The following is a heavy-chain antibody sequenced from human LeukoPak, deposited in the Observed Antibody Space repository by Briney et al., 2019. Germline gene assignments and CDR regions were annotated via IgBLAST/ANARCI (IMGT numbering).Heavy chain of an antibody. D-gene: IGHD3-10*01. J-gene: IGHJ4*02. V-gene: IGHV1-2*02. Sequence: ASVKVSCKASGYTFTSYYMHWVRQAPGQGLEWMGWINPNSGGTNYAQKFQGRVTMTRDTSISTAYMELSRLRSDDTAVYYCARTEDMVRGVIIDLDYWGQGTLVTVSS. CDR2: INPNSGGT. CDR1: GYTFTSYY. CDR3: ARTEDMVRGVIIDLDY.